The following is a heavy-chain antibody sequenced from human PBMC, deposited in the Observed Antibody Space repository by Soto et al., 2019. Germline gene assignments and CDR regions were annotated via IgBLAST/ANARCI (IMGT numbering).Heavy chain of an antibody. D-gene: IGHD2-2*01. Sequence: SETLSLTCTVSGGSISSSSYYWGWIRQPPGKGLEWIGSIYYSGSTYYNPSLKSRVTISVDTSKNQFSLKLSSVTAADTAVYYCARQVPYCSSTSLRDFCYYMDVWGKGTTVTVSS. J-gene: IGHJ6*03. CDR2: IYYSGST. V-gene: IGHV4-39*01. CDR1: GGSISSSSYY. CDR3: ARQVPYCSSTSLRDFCYYMDV.